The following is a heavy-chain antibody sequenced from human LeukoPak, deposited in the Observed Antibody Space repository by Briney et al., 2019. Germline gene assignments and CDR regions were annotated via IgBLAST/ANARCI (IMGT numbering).Heavy chain of an antibody. CDR3: ARGGGLDV. D-gene: IGHD3-16*01. J-gene: IGHJ6*02. Sequence: GGSLRLSCAASGFTFSSYWMNWARQAPGKGLEGVASINHNGNVNYYVDSVKGRFTISRDNAKNSLYLQMSNLRAEDTAVYFCARGGGLDVWGQGATVTVSS. CDR2: INHNGNVN. V-gene: IGHV3-7*03. CDR1: GFTFSSYW.